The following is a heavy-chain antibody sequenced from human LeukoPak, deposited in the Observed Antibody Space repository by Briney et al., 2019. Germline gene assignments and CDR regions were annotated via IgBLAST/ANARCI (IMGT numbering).Heavy chain of an antibody. CDR1: GFTFSSYA. V-gene: IGHV3-23*01. CDR3: ARGSDSSGYRSDY. CDR2: VSGNGGST. J-gene: IGHJ4*02. D-gene: IGHD3-22*01. Sequence: GGSLRLSCAASGFTFSSYAMSWVRQAPGKGLEWVSSVSGNGGSTYYADSVKGRFTISRDNSKNTLYLQMNSLRAEDTAVYYCARGSDSSGYRSDYWGQGTLVTVSS.